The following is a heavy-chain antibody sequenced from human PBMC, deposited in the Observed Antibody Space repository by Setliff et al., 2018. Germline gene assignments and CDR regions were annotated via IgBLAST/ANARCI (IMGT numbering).Heavy chain of an antibody. CDR2: IYYSGST. CDR1: GGSISSSSYY. V-gene: IGHV4-39*07. J-gene: IGHJ3*02. CDR3: ASTPDGDLYYNFWSGYLLAPYAFDI. Sequence: LSLTCTVSGGSISSSSYYWGWIRQPPGKGLEWIGSIYYSGSTYYNPSLKSRVTISVDKSKNQFSLKLSSVTAADTAVYYCASTPDGDLYYNFWSGYLLAPYAFDIWGQGTMVTVSS. D-gene: IGHD3-3*01.